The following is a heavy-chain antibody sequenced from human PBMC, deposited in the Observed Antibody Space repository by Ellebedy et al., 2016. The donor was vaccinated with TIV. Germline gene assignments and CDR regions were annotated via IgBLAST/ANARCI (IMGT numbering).Heavy chain of an antibody. CDR2: ISYSGNT. D-gene: IGHD6-19*01. V-gene: IGHV4-59*08. J-gene: IGHJ4*02. CDR1: GGSISTYY. Sequence: GSLRLSCTVSGGSISTYYWSWIRQPPGKGLEWIGYISYSGNTNYNPSLKSRVTISVDMSRNQFSLKLKSLTAADTAVYYCARTPRRAVASHYFDYWGQGTLVTVSS. CDR3: ARTPRRAVASHYFDY.